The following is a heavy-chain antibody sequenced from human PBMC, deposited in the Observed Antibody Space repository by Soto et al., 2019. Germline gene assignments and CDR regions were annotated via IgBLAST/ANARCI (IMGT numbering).Heavy chain of an antibody. Sequence: QVQLVLSGAEVKKPGASVKVSCKASGYSFTNYAIHWVRQAPGQRLEWMGWINAANGDTKYSQNFQDRVTITRDASASTVYMELSSLRSEDTAEYYCARSVLGRCMDYWGQGTLVTVSS. J-gene: IGHJ4*02. CDR1: GYSFTNYA. CDR3: ARSVLGRCMDY. D-gene: IGHD2-8*01. V-gene: IGHV1-3*01. CDR2: INAANGDT.